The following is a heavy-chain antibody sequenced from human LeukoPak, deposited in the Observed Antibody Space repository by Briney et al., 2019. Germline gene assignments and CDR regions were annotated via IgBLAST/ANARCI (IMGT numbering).Heavy chain of an antibody. V-gene: IGHV3-7*01. CDR3: ARDRSTQQLEFDP. Sequence: GGSLRLSCAASGFTFSSYWMSWVRQAPGKGLEWVANIKQDGSEKYYVDSVKGRFTISRDNAKNSLYLQMNSLRAEDTAVYYCARDRSTQQLEFDPWGQGTLVTVSS. CDR2: IKQDGSEK. D-gene: IGHD6-13*01. CDR1: GFTFSSYW. J-gene: IGHJ5*02.